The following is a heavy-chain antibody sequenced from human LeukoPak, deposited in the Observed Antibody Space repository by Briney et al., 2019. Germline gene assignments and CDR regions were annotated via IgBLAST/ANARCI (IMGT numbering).Heavy chain of an antibody. CDR3: ARASDPWLQLT. Sequence: GGSLRLSCAASGFTFSNYWMIWVRQAPGKGLVWVGNIKQDGSEKRYADSVRGRFSISRDNAQTSLYLQMNSLRAEDTAVYYCARASDPWLQLTWGQGTLVTVSS. J-gene: IGHJ5*02. V-gene: IGHV3-7*05. CDR2: IKQDGSEK. CDR1: GFTFSNYW. D-gene: IGHD5-24*01.